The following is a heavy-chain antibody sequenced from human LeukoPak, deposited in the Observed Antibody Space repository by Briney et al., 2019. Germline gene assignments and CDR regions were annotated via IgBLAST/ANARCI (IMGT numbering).Heavy chain of an antibody. CDR2: IIPIFGTA. J-gene: IGHJ6*03. D-gene: IGHD2-2*01. Sequence: SVKVSCKASGGTFTSYAISWVRQAPGQGLEWMGGIIPIFGTANYAQKFQGRVTITADESTSTAYMELSSLRSEDTAVHYCARETGYCSSTSCYGDYYYMDVWGKGTTVTVSS. CDR1: GGTFTSYA. CDR3: ARETGYCSSTSCYGDYYYMDV. V-gene: IGHV1-69*13.